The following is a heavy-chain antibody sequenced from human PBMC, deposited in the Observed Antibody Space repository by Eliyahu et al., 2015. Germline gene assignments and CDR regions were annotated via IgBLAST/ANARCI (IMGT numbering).Heavy chain of an antibody. D-gene: IGHD3-16*01. Sequence: QVQLLQSGAEVRKPGASVKVSCKASEYTFPDYYIHWVPPAPGPGPEWMGWINPSSGATYYAPRFQGWVTISRETPITTAFLELKGLKTNDTAVYYCARGGRVALDYWGQGTRVTVTS. CDR2: INPSSGAT. J-gene: IGHJ4*02. V-gene: IGHV1-2*04. CDR1: EYTFPDYY. CDR3: ARGGRVALDY.